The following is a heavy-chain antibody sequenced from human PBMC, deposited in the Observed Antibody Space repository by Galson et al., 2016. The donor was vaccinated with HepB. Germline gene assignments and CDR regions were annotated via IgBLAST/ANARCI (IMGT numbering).Heavy chain of an antibody. CDR1: GYTFTSYV. CDR2: INAGNGNT. CDR3: AREYWTYYYDSSGYYFDY. V-gene: IGHV1-3*01. J-gene: IGHJ4*02. D-gene: IGHD3-22*01. Sequence: SVKVSCKASGYTFTSYVIHWVRQAPGQRLEWMGWINAGNGNTKYSQKFQGRVTITRDTSASTAYMELSSLRSEDTAVDYCAREYWTYYYDSSGYYFDYWGQGTLVTVSS.